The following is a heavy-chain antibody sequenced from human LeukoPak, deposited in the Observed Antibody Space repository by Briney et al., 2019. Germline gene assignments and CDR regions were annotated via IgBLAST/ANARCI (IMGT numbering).Heavy chain of an antibody. D-gene: IGHD5-12*01. CDR1: GYSISSGYY. V-gene: IGHV4-38-2*01. Sequence: SETLSLTCAVSGYSISSGYYWGWIRQPPGKGLEWIGSIYHSGSTYYNPSLKSRVTISVDTSKNQFSLKLSSVTAADTAVYYCAKRWARGGYDSYYYYGMDVWGKGTTVTVSS. CDR3: AKRWARGGYDSYYYYGMDV. J-gene: IGHJ6*04. CDR2: IYHSGST.